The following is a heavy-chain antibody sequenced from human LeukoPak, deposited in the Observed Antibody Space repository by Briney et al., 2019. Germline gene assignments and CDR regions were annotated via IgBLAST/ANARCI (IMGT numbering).Heavy chain of an antibody. J-gene: IGHJ3*02. CDR1: GGSISSYY. V-gene: IGHV4-59*01. CDR3: ARAGIAVVLDAFDI. D-gene: IGHD3-22*01. Sequence: SETLSLTCTVSGGSISSYYWSWIRQPPGKGLEWIGYIYYSGITNYNPSLRSRVTISVDTSKNQFSLKLSSVTAADTAVYYCARAGIAVVLDAFDIWGQGTMVSVSS. CDR2: IYYSGIT.